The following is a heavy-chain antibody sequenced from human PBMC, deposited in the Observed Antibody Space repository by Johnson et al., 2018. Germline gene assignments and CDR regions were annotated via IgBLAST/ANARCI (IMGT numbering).Heavy chain of an antibody. CDR2: IKSKPAGATI. V-gene: IGHV3-15*07. J-gene: IGHJ3*02. CDR1: GFTFSNAW. Sequence: VQLVESGGGLVQPGGSLRLSCAGSGFTFSNAWMNWVRQAPGKGLEWVGRIKSKPAGATIDYVAPVKGRFIISRDDSKNTVYLQMNSLKTEDTAVYYCATGRTFDIWGLGTMVTVSS. CDR3: ATGRTFDI.